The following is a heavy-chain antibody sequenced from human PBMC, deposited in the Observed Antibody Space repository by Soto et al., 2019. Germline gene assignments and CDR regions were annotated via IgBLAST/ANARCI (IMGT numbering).Heavy chain of an antibody. CDR1: GFTFNNYA. Sequence: GGSLRLSCTASGFTFNNYAMRWVRQAPGKGLEWVAMISYDGSNTYYADSVKGRFIIPRDNSRGTLYLQMNSLRAEDTGIYYCATGPGAYTGIDFDYWGQGTLVTVSS. J-gene: IGHJ4*02. D-gene: IGHD1-26*01. CDR3: ATGPGAYTGIDFDY. V-gene: IGHV3-30-3*01. CDR2: ISYDGSNT.